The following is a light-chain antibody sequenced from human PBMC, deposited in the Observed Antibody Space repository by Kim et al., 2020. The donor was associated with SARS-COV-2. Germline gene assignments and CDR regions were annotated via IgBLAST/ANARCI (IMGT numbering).Light chain of an antibody. CDR1: SLRSYD. V-gene: IGLV3-19*01. J-gene: IGLJ2*01. CDR3: NSRDSNDNVV. CDR2: GKN. Sequence: VALGQTVRITCQGDSLRSYDATWYQQKPGPAPILVIYGKNNRPSGIPDRFSGSSSGNTASLTITGTQADDEADYYCNSRDSNDNVVFGGGTQLTVL.